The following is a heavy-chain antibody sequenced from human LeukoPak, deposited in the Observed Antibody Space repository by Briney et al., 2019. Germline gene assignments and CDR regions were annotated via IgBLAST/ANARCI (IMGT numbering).Heavy chain of an antibody. J-gene: IGHJ6*02. V-gene: IGHV4-59*08. CDR1: GGSISSYY. D-gene: IGHD2-2*01. CDR2: IYYSGST. CDR3: ARVCGDIVVVPAATDYYYYYGMDV. Sequence: NASETLSLTCTVSGGSISSYYWSWIRQPSGKGLEWIGYIYYSGSTNYNPSLKSRVTISVDTSKNQFSLKLSSVTAADTAVYYCARVCGDIVVVPAATDYYYYYGMDVWGQGTTVTVSS.